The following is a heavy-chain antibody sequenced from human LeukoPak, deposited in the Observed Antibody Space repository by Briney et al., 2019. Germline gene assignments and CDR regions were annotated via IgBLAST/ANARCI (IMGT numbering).Heavy chain of an antibody. D-gene: IGHD5-24*01. J-gene: IGHJ3*02. CDR3: AKDTKDGYNQGTFDI. V-gene: IGHV3-23*01. Sequence: GGSLRLSCAASGFTFSSYAMSWVRQAPGKGLEWVSAISGSSGSTYYADSVKGRFTISRDNSKNTLYLQMNSLRAEDTAVYYCAKDTKDGYNQGTFDIWGQGTMVTVSS. CDR2: ISGSSGST. CDR1: GFTFSSYA.